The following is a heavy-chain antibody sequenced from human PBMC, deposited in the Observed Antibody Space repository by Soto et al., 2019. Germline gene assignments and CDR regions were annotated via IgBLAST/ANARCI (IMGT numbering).Heavy chain of an antibody. CDR3: GAASGAY. D-gene: IGHD2-15*01. J-gene: IGHJ4*02. Sequence: EVQLVESGGGLVKPGGSLRLSCAACGFTFSSYSMNWVRQAPGKGLEWVSSISRSSSYIYDADSVKGRFTTSRDHAKNSLVLKKNSLRAEDTAVYNCGAASGAYWGQGTLVTVSS. V-gene: IGHV3-21*01. CDR2: ISRSSSYI. CDR1: GFTFSSYS.